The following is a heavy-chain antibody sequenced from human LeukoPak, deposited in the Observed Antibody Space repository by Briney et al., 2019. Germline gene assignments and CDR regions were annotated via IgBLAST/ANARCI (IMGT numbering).Heavy chain of an antibody. Sequence: GGSLRLSCAASGFTFNIYAMSWVRQAPGKGLEWVSAISGSAASTYYADSVKGRFTISRDNSKNTLYVQMNSLRAEDTTVYYCASAVVRAREIHWGQGTLVTVSS. V-gene: IGHV3-23*01. D-gene: IGHD3-10*01. CDR3: ASAVVRAREIH. CDR1: GFTFNIYA. CDR2: ISGSAAST. J-gene: IGHJ4*02.